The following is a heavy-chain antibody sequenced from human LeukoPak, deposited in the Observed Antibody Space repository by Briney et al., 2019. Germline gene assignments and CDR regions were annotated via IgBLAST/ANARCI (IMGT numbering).Heavy chain of an antibody. Sequence: SETLSLTCTVSGGSIRSSSYYWGWIRQPPGKGLEWIGYIYYSGSTHYNPSLKSRVSISIDTSKNQFSLKLTSVTAADTAVYFCARGFSYWGQGTLVTVSS. CDR2: IYYSGST. CDR3: ARGFSY. V-gene: IGHV4-30-4*08. J-gene: IGHJ4*02. CDR1: GGSIRSSSYY. D-gene: IGHD3-3*01.